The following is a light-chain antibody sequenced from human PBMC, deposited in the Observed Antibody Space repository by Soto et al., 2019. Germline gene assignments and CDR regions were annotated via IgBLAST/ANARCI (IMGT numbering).Light chain of an antibody. Sequence: QMNQSPSSLSAKVGDRVTITCRARQSIGKHLNWYQQKHGKAPKFLIYAASNLQSGVPSRFSVSPSGTACTLTIYSLQPEDGETYDCQQGYCSAITFGQGTRLDIK. V-gene: IGKV1-39*01. CDR1: QSIGKH. CDR2: AAS. CDR3: QQGYCSAIT. J-gene: IGKJ5*01.